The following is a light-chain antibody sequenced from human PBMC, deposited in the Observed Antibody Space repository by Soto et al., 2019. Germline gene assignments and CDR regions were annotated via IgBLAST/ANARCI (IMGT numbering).Light chain of an antibody. CDR1: QGISNG. J-gene: IGKJ4*01. Sequence: DIQMTQSRSSVSASVGDRVSITCRASQGISNGLAWYQQKPGRAPKLLIYTGSSLQSGVPSRFSGTASGTDFTLTISSLQPEVVATYYCQQANSFPLTFGGGTKVEIK. CDR2: TGS. V-gene: IGKV1-12*01. CDR3: QQANSFPLT.